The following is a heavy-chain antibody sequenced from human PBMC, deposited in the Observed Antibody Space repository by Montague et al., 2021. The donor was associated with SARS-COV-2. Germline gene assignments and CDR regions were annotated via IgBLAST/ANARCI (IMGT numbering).Heavy chain of an antibody. CDR3: AGDSGITIFGVVIMQAFDX. D-gene: IGHD3-3*01. Sequence: TLSLTCTVSGGSISSGGYYWSWIRQHPGKGLEWIGYIYYSGSTYYNPSLKSRVTISVDTSKNQFSLKLSSVTAADTAVYYCAGDSGITIFGVVIMQAFDXWGQGTMVTVSS. CDR2: IYYSGST. J-gene: IGHJ3*02. V-gene: IGHV4-31*03. CDR1: GGSISSGGYY.